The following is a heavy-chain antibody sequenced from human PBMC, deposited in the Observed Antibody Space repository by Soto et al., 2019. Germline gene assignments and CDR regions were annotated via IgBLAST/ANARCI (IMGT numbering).Heavy chain of an antibody. J-gene: IGHJ4*02. V-gene: IGHV4-39*01. CDR3: ARRGGYPTIDY. CDR1: GGSISSSSYY. D-gene: IGHD1-26*01. Sequence: QLQLQESGPGLVKPSETLSLTCTVSGGSISSSSYYWGWLRQPPGKGLEWIGSIYYSGSTYYNPSLKSRVTISVDTSKNQVSLKLSSVTAADTAVYYCARRGGYPTIDYWGQGTLVTVSS. CDR2: IYYSGST.